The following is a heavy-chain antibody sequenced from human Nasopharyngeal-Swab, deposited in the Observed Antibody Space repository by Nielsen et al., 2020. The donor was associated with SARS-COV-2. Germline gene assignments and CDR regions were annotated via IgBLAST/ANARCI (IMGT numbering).Heavy chain of an antibody. CDR1: GGSISSYY. CDR2: IYYSGST. CDR3: ARAMPLGYCSGGSCSNWFDP. J-gene: IGHJ5*02. V-gene: IGHV4-59*01. Sequence: SETLSLTCTVSGGSISSYYWSWIRQPPGKGLEWIGYIYYSGSTNYNPSLKSRVTIPVDTSKNQFSLKLSSVTAADTAVYYCARAMPLGYCSGGSCSNWFDPWGQGTLVTVSS. D-gene: IGHD2-15*01.